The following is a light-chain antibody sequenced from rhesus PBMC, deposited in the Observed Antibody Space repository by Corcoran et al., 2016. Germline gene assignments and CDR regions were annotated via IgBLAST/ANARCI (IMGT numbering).Light chain of an antibody. CDR3: QQYTNWPLT. V-gene: IGKV3-35*01. CDR1: QSVSSS. J-gene: IGKJ4*01. Sequence: EIVLTQSPATLSLSPGERATLSCRASQSVSSSLAWYQQKPGQAPRLLIYDASSRATGIPDRFSGSVSGTDFTLTISSLEPEDVGVYYCQQYTNWPLTFGGGTKVELK. CDR2: DAS.